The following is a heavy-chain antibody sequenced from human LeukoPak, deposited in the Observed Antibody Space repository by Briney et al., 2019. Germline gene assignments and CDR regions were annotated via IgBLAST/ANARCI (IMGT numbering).Heavy chain of an antibody. CDR1: GYTFTSYY. CDR2: INTSGGST. D-gene: IGHD6-19*01. J-gene: IGHJ5*02. CDR3: ARAGYIAVAVNWFDP. V-gene: IGHV1-46*01. Sequence: ASVTASCKASGYTFTSYYMYWVRQAPGQGLEWMGIINTSGGSTSYAQKFQGRVTMTRDMPTSTVYMELSSLRSEDTAVYYCARAGYIAVAVNWFDPWGQGTLVTVSS.